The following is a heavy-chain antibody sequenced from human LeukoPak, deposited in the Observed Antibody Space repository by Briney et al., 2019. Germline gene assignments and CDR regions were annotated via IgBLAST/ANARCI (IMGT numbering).Heavy chain of an antibody. Sequence: PGGSLSLSCAASGFTFSNYGMHWVRQAPGKGLEWVAVIWYDGSNGYYADSVKGRFTISRDNSKNTLYLQMNSLRAEDTAVYYCARPLSIVGATIGAFAVWGRETMVTVSS. CDR3: ARPLSIVGATIGAFAV. V-gene: IGHV3-33*01. D-gene: IGHD1-26*01. CDR2: IWYDGSNG. CDR1: GFTFSNYG. J-gene: IGHJ3*01.